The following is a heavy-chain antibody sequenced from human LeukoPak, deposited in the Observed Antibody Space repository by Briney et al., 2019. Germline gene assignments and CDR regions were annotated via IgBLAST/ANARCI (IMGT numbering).Heavy chain of an antibody. D-gene: IGHD4-17*01. Sequence: GGSLRLSCAASGFSLSNYWMHWVRQAPGKGLVWLSRINTDGSHTIYADSVEGRLTISRDNDKNTLYLQMNSLRAEDTAVYYCARVRDDGDPNNGFDVWGQGTLVSVSS. CDR1: GFSLSNYW. J-gene: IGHJ3*01. CDR3: ARVRDDGDPNNGFDV. V-gene: IGHV3-74*01. CDR2: INTDGSHT.